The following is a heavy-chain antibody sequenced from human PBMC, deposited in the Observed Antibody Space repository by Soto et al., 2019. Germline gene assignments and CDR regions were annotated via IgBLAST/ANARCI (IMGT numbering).Heavy chain of an antibody. CDR3: ARFVRGYDYGDYDY. CDR2: IIPILGIA. V-gene: IGHV1-69*02. CDR1: GGTFSSYT. J-gene: IGHJ4*02. Sequence: QVQLVQSGAEVKKPGSSVKVSCKASGGTFSSYTISWVRQAPGQGLEWMGRIIPILGIANYAQKFQGRVTITADKSTSTAYMELSSLRSEDTAVYYCARFVRGYDYGDYDYWGQGTLVTVSS. D-gene: IGHD4-17*01.